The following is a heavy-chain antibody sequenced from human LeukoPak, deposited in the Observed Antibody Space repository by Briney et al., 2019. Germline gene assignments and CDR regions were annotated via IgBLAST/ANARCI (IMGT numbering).Heavy chain of an antibody. D-gene: IGHD6-13*01. CDR2: IRYDGSNK. V-gene: IGHV3-30*02. CDR3: AKDKSSRDNFGYSSSTGSDY. Sequence: PGGSLRLSCAASGFTFSSYGMHWVRQAPGKGLEWVAFIRYDGSNKYYADSVKGRFTISRDNSKNTLYLQMNSLRAEDTAVYYCAKDKSSRDNFGYSSSTGSDYWGQGTLVTVSS. CDR1: GFTFSSYG. J-gene: IGHJ4*02.